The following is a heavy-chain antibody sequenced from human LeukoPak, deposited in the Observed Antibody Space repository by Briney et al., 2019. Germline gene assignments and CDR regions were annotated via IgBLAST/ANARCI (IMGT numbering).Heavy chain of an antibody. CDR3: ARHLSGVTGYTYGRGIDY. Sequence: SGGSLRLSCAASGFTFSDYFMTWIRQAPGKGLEWVSYISTSGSTRYYADSVKGRFTISRDNAKNSLYLQMNSLRAEDTAVYYCARHLSGVTGYTYGRGIDYWGQGTLVTVSS. CDR2: ISTSGSTR. V-gene: IGHV3-11*04. D-gene: IGHD5-18*01. J-gene: IGHJ4*02. CDR1: GFTFSDYF.